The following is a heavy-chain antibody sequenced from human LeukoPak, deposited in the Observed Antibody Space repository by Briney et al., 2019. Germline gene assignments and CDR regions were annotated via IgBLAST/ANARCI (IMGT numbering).Heavy chain of an antibody. J-gene: IGHJ4*02. CDR2: ISSSSSPI. V-gene: IGHV3-48*02. CDR3: ARGGTYCPDY. D-gene: IGHD1-26*01. Sequence: GGSLRLSCAASGFTFSSYNMNWVRQAPGKGLEWVSYISSSSSPIFYADSVKGRFTISRDNAKNSLYLQMNSMRDEDTAVYYCARGGTYCPDYWGQGTLVTVSS. CDR1: GFTFSSYN.